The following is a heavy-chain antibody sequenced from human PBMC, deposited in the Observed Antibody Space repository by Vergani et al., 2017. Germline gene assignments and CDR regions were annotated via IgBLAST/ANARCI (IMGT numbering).Heavy chain of an antibody. CDR2: IYYSGST. V-gene: IGHV4-30-4*01. Sequence: QVQLQESGPGLVKPSQTLSLTCTVSGGSISSGDYYWSWIRQPPGKGLEWIGYIYYSGSTYYNPSLKSRVTISVDTSKNQFSLKLSSVTAADTAVYYCATNQGYCSGGSCYNWFDPWGQGTLVTVSS. CDR3: ATNQGYCSGGSCYNWFDP. D-gene: IGHD2-15*01. J-gene: IGHJ5*02. CDR1: GGSISSGDYY.